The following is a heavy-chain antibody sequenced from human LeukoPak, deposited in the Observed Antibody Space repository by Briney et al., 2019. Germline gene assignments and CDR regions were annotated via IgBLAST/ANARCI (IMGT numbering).Heavy chain of an antibody. Sequence: ASVKVSCKASGYDFTNYAIHWVRQAPGQRLEWMGWINAGNGNTKYSQKFQGRVTLTRDTSANTAYMELSSLRSEDTAVYYCARGRGNSGYDWPYFDFWGQGTLVTVSP. CDR1: GYDFTNYA. D-gene: IGHD5-12*01. V-gene: IGHV1-3*01. CDR2: INAGNGNT. CDR3: ARGRGNSGYDWPYFDF. J-gene: IGHJ4*02.